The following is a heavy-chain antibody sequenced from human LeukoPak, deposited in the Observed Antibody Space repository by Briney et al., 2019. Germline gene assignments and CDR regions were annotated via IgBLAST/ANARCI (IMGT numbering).Heavy chain of an antibody. CDR2: IKQDGSEK. V-gene: IGHV3-7*01. J-gene: IGHJ4*02. CDR1: GFTSSSYW. D-gene: IGHD3-10*01. CDR3: ARDWLWFGEA. Sequence: GGSLRLSCAASGFTSSSYWMSWVRQAPGKGLEWVANIKQDGSEKNYVDSVKGRFTISRDNAKNPVYLQMNSLRAEDTAVYYCARDWLWFGEAWGQGTLVTVSS.